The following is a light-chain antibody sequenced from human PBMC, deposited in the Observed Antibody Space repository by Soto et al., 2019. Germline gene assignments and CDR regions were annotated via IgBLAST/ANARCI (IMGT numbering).Light chain of an antibody. CDR2: DVS. V-gene: IGLV2-11*01. J-gene: IGLJ1*01. Sequence: QSVLTQPRSVSGSPGQSVTISCTGTSSDVGGYNYVSWYQQHPGKAPKLMIYDVSKRPSGVPDRFSGSKSGNTASLTISGLQAEDEADYYCCSYAGSVNVFGT. CDR3: CSYAGSVNV. CDR1: SSDVGGYNY.